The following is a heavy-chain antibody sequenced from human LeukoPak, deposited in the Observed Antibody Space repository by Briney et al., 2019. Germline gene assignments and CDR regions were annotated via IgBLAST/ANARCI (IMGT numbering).Heavy chain of an antibody. V-gene: IGHV4-61*02. CDR3: AREVDCSSTSYYAFIDY. CDR1: GGSISSGSYY. D-gene: IGHD2-2*01. CDR2: IYTSGST. Sequence: SETLSLTCTVSGGSISSGSYYWSWIRQPAGKGLEWIGRIYTSGSTNYNPSLKSRVTISVDTSKNQFSLKLSSVTAADTAVYYCAREVDCSSTSYYAFIDYWGQGTLVTVSS. J-gene: IGHJ4*02.